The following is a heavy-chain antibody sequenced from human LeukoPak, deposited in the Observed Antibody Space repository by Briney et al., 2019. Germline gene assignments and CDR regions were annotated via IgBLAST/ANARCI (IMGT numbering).Heavy chain of an antibody. Sequence: ASVKVSCKASGYTFTGYYIHWVRQAPGQGLEWMGRINPKTGVTNYAQKFQDRVTMTRDTSISTAYMKLSRLRSDDTAVYYCATDGTVGATSKTGDYWGQGTLVTVSS. J-gene: IGHJ4*02. V-gene: IGHV1-2*06. CDR3: ATDGTVGATSKTGDY. D-gene: IGHD1-26*01. CDR1: GYTFTGYY. CDR2: INPKTGVT.